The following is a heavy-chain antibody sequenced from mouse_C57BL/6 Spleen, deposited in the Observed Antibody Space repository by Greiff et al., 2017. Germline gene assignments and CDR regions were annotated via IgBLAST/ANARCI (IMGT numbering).Heavy chain of an antibody. V-gene: IGHV1-82*01. CDR1: GYAFSSSW. D-gene: IGHD3-3*01. Sequence: QVQLKQSGPELVKPGASVKISCKASGYAFSSSWMNWVQQRPGKGLEWIGRIYPGDGDTNYNGMFKGKATLTADKSSSTAYMQLSSLTSEDSAVYFCAREGGFAYWGQGTLVTVSA. CDR3: AREGGFAY. CDR2: IYPGDGDT. J-gene: IGHJ3*01.